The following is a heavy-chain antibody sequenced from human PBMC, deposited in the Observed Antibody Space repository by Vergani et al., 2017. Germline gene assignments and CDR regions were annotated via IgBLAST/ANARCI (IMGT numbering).Heavy chain of an antibody. CDR2: TRYDGIVE. J-gene: IGHJ4*02. CDR1: GFTFTNYG. D-gene: IGHD2-15*01. V-gene: IGHV3-30*02. Sequence: QVQLVESGGGVVQPGGSLRLSCAASGFTFTNYGMHWVRQAPGKGLEWVAFTRYDGIVEYYGDSVRGRFTISRDNSKNTLYLQMNRLRPEDTAVYYCATAGAAYCRGASCHDFFEYWGQGTLVTVAS. CDR3: ATAGAAYCRGASCHDFFEY.